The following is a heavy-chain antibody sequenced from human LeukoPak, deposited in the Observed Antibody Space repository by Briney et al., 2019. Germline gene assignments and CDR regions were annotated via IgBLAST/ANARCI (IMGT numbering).Heavy chain of an antibody. V-gene: IGHV4-34*01. J-gene: IGHJ6*02. CDR2: INHSGST. Sequence: SETLSLTCAVYGGSFSGYYWSWIRPPPGKGLEWIGEINHSGSTNYNPSLKSRVTISVDTSKNQFSLKLSSVTAADTAVYYCARGGSGSYAWVDYYYGMDVWGQGTTVTVSS. D-gene: IGHD3-10*01. CDR3: ARGGSGSYAWVDYYYGMDV. CDR1: GGSFSGYY.